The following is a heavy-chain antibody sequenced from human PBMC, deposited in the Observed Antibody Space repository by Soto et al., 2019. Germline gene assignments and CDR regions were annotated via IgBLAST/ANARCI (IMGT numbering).Heavy chain of an antibody. V-gene: IGHV4-39*01. Sequence: PSETLSLTCTDSGGSISSSSYYWGWIRQPPGKGLEWIGSIYYSGSTYYNPSLKSRVTISVDTSKNQFSLKLSSVTAADTAVYYCARNRGYYDILTGYYTELNFDYWGQGTLVTVXS. CDR3: ARNRGYYDILTGYYTELNFDY. CDR1: GGSISSSSYY. J-gene: IGHJ4*02. CDR2: IYYSGST. D-gene: IGHD3-9*01.